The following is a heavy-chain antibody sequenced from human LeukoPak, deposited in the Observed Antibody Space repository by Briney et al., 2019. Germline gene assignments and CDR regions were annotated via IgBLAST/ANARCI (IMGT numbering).Heavy chain of an antibody. CDR2: INHSGST. V-gene: IGHV4-34*01. CDR1: GGSFSGYY. CDR3: AGLDSVVVTAIRKFDY. D-gene: IGHD2-21*02. Sequence: PSETLSLTCAVYGGSFSGYYWSWIRQPPGKGLEWIGEINHSGSTNYNPSLKSRVTISVDTSKNQFSLKLSSVTAADTAVYYCAGLDSVVVTAIRKFDYWGQGTLVTVSS. J-gene: IGHJ4*02.